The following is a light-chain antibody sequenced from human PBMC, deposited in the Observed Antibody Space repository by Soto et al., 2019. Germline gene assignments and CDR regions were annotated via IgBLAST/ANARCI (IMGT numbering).Light chain of an antibody. CDR3: CSYAGSYTYV. CDR2: DVT. Sequence: QSALTQPRSVSGSPGQSVTISCTGTSSDVGAYNYVSWYQQHPDNAPKLILYDVTKRPSGVPDRFSGSKSGNTASLTISGLQAEDEAGYYCCSYAGSYTYVFGTGTKLTVL. J-gene: IGLJ1*01. CDR1: SSDVGAYNY. V-gene: IGLV2-11*01.